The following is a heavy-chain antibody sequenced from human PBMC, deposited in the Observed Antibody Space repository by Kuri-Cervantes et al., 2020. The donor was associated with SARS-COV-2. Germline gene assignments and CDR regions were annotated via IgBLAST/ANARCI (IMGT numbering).Heavy chain of an antibody. Sequence: SVKVSCKASGGTLSTAIISWVRQGPGQGLEWMGGIMPALGMPNYAQKFRGRVTITADTSTATAYLELSGLKSEDTALYYCASDGVSGSLSLDFWGQGTLVTVSS. CDR3: ASDGVSGSLSLDF. D-gene: IGHD6-19*01. V-gene: IGHV1-69*10. CDR2: IMPALGMP. J-gene: IGHJ4*02. CDR1: GGTLSTAI.